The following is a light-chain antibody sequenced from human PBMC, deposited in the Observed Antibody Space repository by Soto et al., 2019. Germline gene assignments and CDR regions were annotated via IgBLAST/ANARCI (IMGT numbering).Light chain of an antibody. CDR3: LKDKFSPYT. CDR1: QGIGIE. Sequence: ATQMTQSPSSVSASVGDTVTLTCRASQGIGIELAWYQQKPGEAPKLLVFAASSLQTGVPARFSGSGSGTTFPLTISSLQPEDFATYLCLKDKFSPYTFGQGTRLDFK. J-gene: IGKJ2*01. V-gene: IGKV1-6*01. CDR2: AAS.